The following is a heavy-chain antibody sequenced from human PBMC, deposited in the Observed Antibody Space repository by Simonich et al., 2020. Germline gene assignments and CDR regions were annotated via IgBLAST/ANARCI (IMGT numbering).Heavy chain of an antibody. V-gene: IGHV1-2*02. D-gene: IGHD2-2*01. CDR1: GYTFTGYY. CDR3: ARDPVVPAAIRNAFDI. J-gene: IGHJ3*02. Sequence: QVQLVQSVAEEKKPGASVKVSCKASGYTFTGYYMHWVRQAPGQGLEWMGWYNPNRGCTNYAQKFQGRVTMTRETSISTAYMELSRLRSDDTAVYYCARDPVVPAAIRNAFDIWGQGTMVTVSS. CDR2: YNPNRGCT.